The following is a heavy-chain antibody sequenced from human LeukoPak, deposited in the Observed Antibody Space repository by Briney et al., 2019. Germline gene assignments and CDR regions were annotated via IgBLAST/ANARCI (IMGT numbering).Heavy chain of an antibody. D-gene: IGHD4-23*01. CDR2: IYPGSSET. J-gene: IGHJ4*02. Sequence: RGESLKISCKGSGYIFITHWIGWVRQMPGKGLEWMGIIYPGSSETTYSPSFQGQVTISADKSISTAYLQWSSLKASDSAMYYCASIYGGNSSPFGYWGQGTLVTVSS. CDR3: ASIYGGNSSPFGY. V-gene: IGHV5-51*01. CDR1: GYIFITHW.